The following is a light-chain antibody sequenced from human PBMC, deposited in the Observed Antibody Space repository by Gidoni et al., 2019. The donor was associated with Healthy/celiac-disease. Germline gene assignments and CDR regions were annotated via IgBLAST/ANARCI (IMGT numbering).Light chain of an antibody. CDR2: KAS. CDR1: QSIRSW. J-gene: IGKJ1*01. Sequence: DIQMTQSPSTLSASVGDRVTLTCRASQSIRSWLAWYQQKPGNAPKLLIYKASSLESGVPSRFSGRGSGTEFTLTITSLQPDDFATYYCQQYNSYSGTFGPGTKVEIK. V-gene: IGKV1-5*03. CDR3: QQYNSYSGT.